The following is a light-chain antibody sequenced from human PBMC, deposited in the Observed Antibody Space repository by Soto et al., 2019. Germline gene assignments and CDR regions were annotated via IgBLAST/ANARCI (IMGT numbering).Light chain of an antibody. V-gene: IGKV3-15*01. CDR3: QQYNNWTHT. J-gene: IGKJ2*01. CDR1: QSVSSK. CDR2: GVS. Sequence: EIVRTQSPATVSVSPGERATLSCRASQSVSSKLAWFQQKPGQAPSLLIYGVSTRATGVPVRFSGSGSGTEFTLTINSLQYEDFAVYYCQQYNNWTHTFGQGTKVDIK.